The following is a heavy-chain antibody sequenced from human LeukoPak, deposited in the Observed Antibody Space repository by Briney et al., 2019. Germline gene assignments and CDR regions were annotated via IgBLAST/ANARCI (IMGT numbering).Heavy chain of an antibody. J-gene: IGHJ4*02. CDR1: GYTFTGYY. V-gene: IGHV1-2*02. D-gene: IGHD3-3*01. CDR3: ARGAYDFWSGHY. Sequence: ASVKVSCKASGYTFTGYYMHWVRQAPGQGLEWMGWINPNSGGTNYAQKFQGRATMTRDTSISTAYMELSRLRSDDTAVYYCARGAYDFWSGHYWGQGTLVTVSS. CDR2: INPNSGGT.